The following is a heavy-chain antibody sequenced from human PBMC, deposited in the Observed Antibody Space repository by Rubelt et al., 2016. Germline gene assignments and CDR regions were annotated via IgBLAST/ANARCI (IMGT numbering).Heavy chain of an antibody. CDR2: IYHSGMT. V-gene: IGHV4-4*02. CDR3: AGHYYGSSGYYLEGFGY. CDR1: GGSISNANW. Sequence: QVQLQESGPGLVKPSGTLSLTCAVSGGSISNANWWSWIRQPPGKGLEWIGEIYHSGMTNYNASLEYRVIMSIDKSKNQFSLKRSAVTAADRDVYYEAGHYYGSSGYYLEGFGYWGKGTLGTVTS. J-gene: IGHJ4*02. D-gene: IGHD3-22*01.